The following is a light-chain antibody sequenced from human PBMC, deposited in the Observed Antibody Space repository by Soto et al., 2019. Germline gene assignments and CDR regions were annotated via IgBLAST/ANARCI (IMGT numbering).Light chain of an antibody. CDR2: GVS. V-gene: IGKV3-20*01. CDR3: QHYDGPPFT. J-gene: IGKJ3*01. Sequence: EIVLTQSPGTLSLSPGERATLSCRASQSVNSRFLAWFQQRPGQAPSLLIYGVSRRATGIPDRFSGSGSGTDFTLIISRLEPEDFAVYYCQHYDGPPFTFGSGTKVDIK. CDR1: QSVNSRF.